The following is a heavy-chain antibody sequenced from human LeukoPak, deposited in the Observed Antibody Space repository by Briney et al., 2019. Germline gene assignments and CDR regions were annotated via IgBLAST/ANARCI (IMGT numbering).Heavy chain of an antibody. CDR3: ARGPSIWFGELLNFDY. D-gene: IGHD3-10*01. J-gene: IGHJ4*02. Sequence: SSQTLSLTCAVYGGSFSGYYWSWITQPPGKGLEWIGEINHNGSTNYNPSLKSRVTISVDTSKNQFSLKLSSVTAADTAVYYCARGPSIWFGELLNFDYWGQGTLVTVSS. CDR2: INHNGST. CDR1: GGSFSGYY. V-gene: IGHV4-34*01.